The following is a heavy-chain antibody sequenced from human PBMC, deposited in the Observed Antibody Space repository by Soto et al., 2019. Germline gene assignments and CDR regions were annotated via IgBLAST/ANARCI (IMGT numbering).Heavy chain of an antibody. CDR2: ISGSGGST. J-gene: IGHJ4*02. V-gene: IGHV3-23*01. Sequence: GGSLRLSCAASGFTFSSYAMSWVRQAPGKGLEWVSAISGSGGSTYYADSVKGRFTISRDNSKNTLYLQMNSLRAEDTAVYYCAKDLSGRTIAWYYFDYWGQGTLVTVSS. CDR3: AKDLSGRTIAWYYFDY. D-gene: IGHD3-10*01. CDR1: GFTFSSYA.